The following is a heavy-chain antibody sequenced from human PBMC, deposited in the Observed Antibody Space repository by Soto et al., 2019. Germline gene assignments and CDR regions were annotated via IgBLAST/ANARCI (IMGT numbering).Heavy chain of an antibody. CDR3: ARDKREGDYYYYGMDV. CDR2: IRSKTNNNAT. D-gene: IGHD1-26*01. J-gene: IGHJ6*02. Sequence: PGGSLRLSCAASGFILSGSAMHWVRQASGKGLEWVGRIRSKTNNNATTYGASVKGRFTISRDDSKNTAYLQMNSLKSEDTAVYYCARDKREGDYYYYGMDVWGQGTTVTVSS. V-gene: IGHV3-73*01. CDR1: GFILSGSA.